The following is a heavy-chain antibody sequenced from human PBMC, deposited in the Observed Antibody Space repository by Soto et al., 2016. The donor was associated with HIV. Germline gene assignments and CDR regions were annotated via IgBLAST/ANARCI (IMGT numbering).Heavy chain of an antibody. CDR1: GYTFSGYY. J-gene: IGHJ5*02. CDR3: ARDRRRYYDYVWGSP. V-gene: IGHV1-2*02. D-gene: IGHD3-16*01. Sequence: QVQLVQSGAEVKKPGASVKVSCKASGYTFSGYYMHWVRQAPGQGLEWMGWINPNSGGTNYAQKLQGRVTMTTDTSTSTAYMELRSLRSDDTAVYYCARDRRRYYDYVWGSPWGQGTLVTVSS. CDR2: INPNSGGT.